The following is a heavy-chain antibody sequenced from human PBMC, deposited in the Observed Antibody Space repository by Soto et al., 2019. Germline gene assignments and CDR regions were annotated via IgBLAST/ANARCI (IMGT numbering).Heavy chain of an antibody. CDR1: GGTFSSYA. V-gene: IGHV1-69*12. CDR3: ARVGGDYFWGLGY. CDR2: IIPIFGTA. J-gene: IGHJ4*02. Sequence: QVQLVQSGAEVKKPGSSVKVSCKASGGTFSSYAISWVRQAPGQGLEWMGGIIPIFGTANYAQKFQGRVTITEDASTSPAYMDLSSLRYEATAVYYCARVGGDYFWGLGYWGQGTLVTVSS. D-gene: IGHD4-17*01.